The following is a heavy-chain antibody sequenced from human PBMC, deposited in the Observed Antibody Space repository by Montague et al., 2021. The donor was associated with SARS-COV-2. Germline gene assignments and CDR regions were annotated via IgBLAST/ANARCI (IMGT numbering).Heavy chain of an antibody. Sequence: SETLSLTCAVYGGSFNDYYWSWIRQPPGKGLEWIGEINHGGITNYSPSLKSRVTISADTSKNQFSLKLKSVTAADTANYYCARGHQGVAMIVVVMLGAEYYFDYWGQGRLVTVSS. CDR1: GGSFNDYY. CDR3: ARGHQGVAMIVVVMLGAEYYFDY. D-gene: IGHD3-22*01. J-gene: IGHJ4*02. CDR2: INHGGIT. V-gene: IGHV4-34*01.